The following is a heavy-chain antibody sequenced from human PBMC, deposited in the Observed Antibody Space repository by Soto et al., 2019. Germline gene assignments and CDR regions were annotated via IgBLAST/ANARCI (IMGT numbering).Heavy chain of an antibody. Sequence: PSETLSLTCTVSGGSINTFYWSWVRQPAGKGLEWIGRIFSSGSTSFNPSLESRVAMSVDTSKNHFSLNLSSVTAADMAVYYCAREGSYSAYNFAHGIQLWSLDFWGQGALVTVPQ. D-gene: IGHD5-12*01. CDR3: AREGSYSAYNFAHGIQLWSLDF. J-gene: IGHJ4*02. CDR1: GGSINTFY. CDR2: IFSSGST. V-gene: IGHV4-4*07.